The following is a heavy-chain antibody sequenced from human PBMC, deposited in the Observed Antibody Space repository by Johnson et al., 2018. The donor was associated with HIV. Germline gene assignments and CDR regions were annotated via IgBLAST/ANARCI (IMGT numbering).Heavy chain of an antibody. CDR2: VKSKTDGGTT. CDR3: TTGLYWNDAFDI. J-gene: IGHJ3*02. Sequence: VQLVESGGGLVQPGGSLRLSCAASGFTFSDAWMNWVRQAPGKGPEWVGRVKSKTDGGTTDYAAPVQGRFTISRDGSKNTLYLQMNSLKTEDTAVYYCTTGLYWNDAFDIWGQGTMVTVSS. D-gene: IGHD1-1*01. V-gene: IGHV3-15*01. CDR1: GFTFSDAW.